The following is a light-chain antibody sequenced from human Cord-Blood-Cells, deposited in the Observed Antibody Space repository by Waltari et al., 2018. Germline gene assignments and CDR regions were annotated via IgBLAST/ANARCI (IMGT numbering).Light chain of an antibody. CDR3: AAWDDSLSVV. CDR2: RNK. V-gene: IGLV1-47*01. CDR1: SSNIGSNY. Sequence: QSVLTQPPSASGTPGQRVTISCSGSSSNIGSNYVSWYQQLAGTAPKLLIYRNKRRPSGVPDRFSGSKSGTTASLAIRGLRSEDEADYYCAAWDDSLSVVFGGGTKLTVL. J-gene: IGLJ2*01.